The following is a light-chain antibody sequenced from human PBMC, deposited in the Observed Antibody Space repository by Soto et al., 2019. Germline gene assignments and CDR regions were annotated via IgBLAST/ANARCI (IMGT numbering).Light chain of an antibody. CDR1: QGITDY. J-gene: IGKJ1*01. V-gene: IGKV1-27*01. CDR3: QDYNSAPWT. CDR2: AAS. Sequence: IQMNLARSAQCAYLEDRVTITCRASQGITDYLAWYQQKPGQVPNLLIYAASTLQSGVPSRFSGSGSGTDFTLTITGLQPEDVATYYCQDYNSAPWTFAQGTKVDIK.